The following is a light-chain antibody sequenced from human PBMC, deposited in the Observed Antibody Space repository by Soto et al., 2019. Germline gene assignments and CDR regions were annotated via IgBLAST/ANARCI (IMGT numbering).Light chain of an antibody. J-gene: IGLJ1*01. Sequence: QSALTRPPSASGSPGQSVTISCTGTSSDVGAYNYVSWYQQHPGKAPKLMISEVNKRPSGVPDRFSGSKSGNTASLTVSGLQPEDEADYYCSSYGGPNNSNYVFGTGTKLTVL. V-gene: IGLV2-8*01. CDR3: SSYGGPNNSNYV. CDR2: EVN. CDR1: SSDVGAYNY.